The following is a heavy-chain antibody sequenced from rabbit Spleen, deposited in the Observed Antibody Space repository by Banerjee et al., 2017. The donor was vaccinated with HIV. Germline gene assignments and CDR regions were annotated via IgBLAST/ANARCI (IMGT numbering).Heavy chain of an antibody. CDR3: ARDTSTSFSTYGMDL. Sequence: QEQLKESGGGLVKPGASLTLTCNASGLAFSGDSYDSYMCWVRQAPGKGLEWIACIDIGSSGFTYFASWAKGRFTISKTSSTTVTLQMTSLTAADTATYFCARDTSTSFSTYGMDLGGQGTLVTVS. CDR2: IDIGSSGFT. J-gene: IGHJ3*01. V-gene: IGHV1S45*01. CDR1: GLAFSGDSY. D-gene: IGHD1-1*01.